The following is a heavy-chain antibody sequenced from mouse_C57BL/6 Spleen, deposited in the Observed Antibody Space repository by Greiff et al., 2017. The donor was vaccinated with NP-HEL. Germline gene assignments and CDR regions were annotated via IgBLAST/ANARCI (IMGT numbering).Heavy chain of an antibody. CDR2: IYPGSGST. CDR3: AREGGGY. V-gene: IGHV1-55*01. J-gene: IGHJ2*01. Sequence: QVQLQQPGAELVKPGASVKMSCKASGYTFTSYWITWVKQRPGQGLEWIGDIYPGSGSTNYNEKFKSKATLTVDKSSSTAYMQLSSLTSEDSAVYYCAREGGGYWGQGTTLTVSS. CDR1: GYTFTSYW.